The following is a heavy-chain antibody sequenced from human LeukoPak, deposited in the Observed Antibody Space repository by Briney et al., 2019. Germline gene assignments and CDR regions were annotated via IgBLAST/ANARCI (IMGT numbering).Heavy chain of an antibody. D-gene: IGHD6-19*01. CDR1: GGSISSSSYY. CDR2: IYYSGST. V-gene: IGHV4-39*07. J-gene: IGHJ4*02. Sequence: SETLSLTCTVSGGSISSSSYYWGWIRQPPGKGLEWIGSIYYSGSTYYNPSLKSRVTISVDTSKNQFSLKLSSVTAADTAVYYCARQGRKGVAGPVDYWGQGTLVTVSS. CDR3: ARQGRKGVAGPVDY.